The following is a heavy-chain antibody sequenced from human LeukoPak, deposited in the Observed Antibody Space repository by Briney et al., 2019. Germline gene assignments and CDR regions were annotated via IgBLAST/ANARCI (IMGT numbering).Heavy chain of an antibody. Sequence: PSETLSLTCTVCGGSLSSYFWSCIRQPAGKGMEWIGRIYTSESPNYHPSLKIRVTMSVDTSKNQFSLKLSSVTAADTAVYYCARAHYDILTGGAFDIWGQGTMVTVSS. CDR2: IYTSESP. CDR1: GGSLSSYF. V-gene: IGHV4-4*07. D-gene: IGHD3-9*01. CDR3: ARAHYDILTGGAFDI. J-gene: IGHJ3*02.